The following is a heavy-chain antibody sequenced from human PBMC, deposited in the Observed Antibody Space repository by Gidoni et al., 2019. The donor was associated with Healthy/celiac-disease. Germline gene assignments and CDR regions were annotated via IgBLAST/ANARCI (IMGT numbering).Heavy chain of an antibody. V-gene: IGHV3-33*01. J-gene: IGHJ4*02. D-gene: IGHD1-26*01. Sequence: QVQLVESGGGVVQPGRSPRLSCAASGFPFSSYGMHWVRQAPGKGLEWVAVIWYDGSNKYYADSVKGRFTISRDNSKNTLYLQMNSLRAEDTAVYYCASSYSGSYYGSPDFDYWGQGTLVTVSS. CDR3: ASSYSGSYYGSPDFDY. CDR2: IWYDGSNK. CDR1: GFPFSSYG.